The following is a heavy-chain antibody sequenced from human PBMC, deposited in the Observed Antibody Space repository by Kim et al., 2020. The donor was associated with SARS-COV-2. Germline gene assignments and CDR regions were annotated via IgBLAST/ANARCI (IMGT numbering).Heavy chain of an antibody. J-gene: IGHJ4*02. D-gene: IGHD2-15*01. CDR1: GFTFSSYG. Sequence: GGSLRLSCAASGFTFSSYGMHWVRQAPGKGLEWVAVIWYDGSNKYYSDSVKGRFTISRDNSKNTLYLQMNSLRAEDTAVYYCARDLHGGNPDVSVKGDWGQGTLVTVSS. CDR2: IWYDGSNK. V-gene: IGHV3-33*01. CDR3: ARDLHGGNPDVSVKGD.